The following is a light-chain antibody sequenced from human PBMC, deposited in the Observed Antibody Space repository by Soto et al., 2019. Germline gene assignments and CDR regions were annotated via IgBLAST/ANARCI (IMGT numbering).Light chain of an antibody. CDR2: GAS. J-gene: IGKJ2*01. CDR1: QSVSSSY. V-gene: IGKV3-20*01. Sequence: EIVLTQSPGTLSLSPGERATLSCGASQSVSSSYLAWYQQKPGQAPRLLIYGASSRATGIPDRFSGSGSGTDFTLTIIRLEHEDFAVYYCQQYGSSPSYTFGQGTKLEIK. CDR3: QQYGSSPSYT.